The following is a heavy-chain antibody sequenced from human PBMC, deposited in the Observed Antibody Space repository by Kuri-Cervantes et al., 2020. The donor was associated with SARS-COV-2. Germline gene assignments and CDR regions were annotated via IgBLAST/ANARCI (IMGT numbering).Heavy chain of an antibody. CDR1: GFTFSSYA. J-gene: IGHJ3*02. Sequence: GESLKISCAASGFTFSSYAMHWVRQAPGKGLEWVAVISYDGSNKYYADSVKGRFTISRDNSKNTLYLQMNSLRAEDTAVYYCARGPTGDAFDIWGQGTMVTVSS. CDR3: ARGPTGDAFDI. CDR2: ISYDGSNK. V-gene: IGHV3-30-3*01. D-gene: IGHD1-1*01.